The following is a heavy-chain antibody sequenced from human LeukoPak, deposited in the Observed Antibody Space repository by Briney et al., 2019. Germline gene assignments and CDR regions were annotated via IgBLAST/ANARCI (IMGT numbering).Heavy chain of an antibody. CDR3: AKPYYYDSSGYSRFDY. CDR1: GFTFSSYA. CDR2: ISGSGGST. Sequence: PGGSLRLACAASGFTFSSYAMSWVRQAPGKGLEWVSAISGSGGSTYYADSMKGRFTISRDNSKNTLYLQMNSLRAEDTAVYYCAKPYYYDSSGYSRFDYWGQGTLVTVFS. V-gene: IGHV3-23*01. D-gene: IGHD3-22*01. J-gene: IGHJ4*02.